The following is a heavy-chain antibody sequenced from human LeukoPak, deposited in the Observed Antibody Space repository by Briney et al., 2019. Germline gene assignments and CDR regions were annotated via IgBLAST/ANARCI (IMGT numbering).Heavy chain of an antibody. J-gene: IGHJ4*02. CDR2: INHSGST. D-gene: IGHD5-12*01. CDR3: AGDSGHPGY. V-gene: IGHV4-34*01. Sequence: SETLSLTCAVYGGSFSGYYWSWIRQPPGKGLEWIGEINHSGSTNYNPSLKSRVTISVDTSKNQFSLKLSSVTAADTAVYYCAGDSGHPGYWGQGTLVTVSS. CDR1: GGSFSGYY.